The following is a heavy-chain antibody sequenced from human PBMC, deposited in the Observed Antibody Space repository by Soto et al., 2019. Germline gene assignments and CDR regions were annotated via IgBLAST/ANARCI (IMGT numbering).Heavy chain of an antibody. D-gene: IGHD3-9*01. CDR2: ISGDGSSA. CDR1: GFTFSSYA. J-gene: IGHJ4*02. CDR3: AKDWEFDWPNYYFDY. Sequence: GGSLRLSCAASGFTFSSYAMSWVRQAPGKGLEWVSAISGDGSSAYFADSGKGRFTISRDNSKNTLYLQMNSLRAEDTAVYYCAKDWEFDWPNYYFDYWGQGTLVTVSS. V-gene: IGHV3-23*01.